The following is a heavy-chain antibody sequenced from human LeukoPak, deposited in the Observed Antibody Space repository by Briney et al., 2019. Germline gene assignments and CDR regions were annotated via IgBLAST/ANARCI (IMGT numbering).Heavy chain of an antibody. CDR3: AREPHDFWSGNYMDV. J-gene: IGHJ6*03. CDR1: GFSFSSYW. V-gene: IGHV3-7*01. Sequence: PGGSLRLSCAASGFSFSSYWMTWVRQAPGKGLERVANIKQDGSEKYYVDSVKGRFTISRDNAKNSLYLQMNSLRAEDTAVYYCAREPHDFWSGNYMDVWGRGTTVTVSS. CDR2: IKQDGSEK. D-gene: IGHD3-3*01.